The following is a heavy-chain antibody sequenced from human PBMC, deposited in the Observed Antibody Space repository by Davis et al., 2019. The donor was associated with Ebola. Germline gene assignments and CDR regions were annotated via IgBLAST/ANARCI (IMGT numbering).Heavy chain of an antibody. CDR2: INAGNGNT. J-gene: IGHJ4*02. CDR3: ARGGRYCSSTSCYGHFDY. V-gene: IGHV1-3*01. D-gene: IGHD2-2*01. CDR1: GNTFINYS. Sequence: ASVKVSCKASGNTFINYSIHWVRQAPGQRLEWMGWINAGNGNTKYSQKFQGRVTITRDTSASTAYMELSSLRSEDTALYYCARGGRYCSSTSCYGHFDYWGQGTLVTVSS.